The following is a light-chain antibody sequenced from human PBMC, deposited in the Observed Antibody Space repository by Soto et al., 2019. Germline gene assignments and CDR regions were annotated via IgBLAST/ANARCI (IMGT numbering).Light chain of an antibody. CDR1: QSVSSSY. CDR2: GAS. J-gene: IGKJ1*01. CDR3: QQYGSSPWT. V-gene: IGKV3-20*01. Sequence: EIVLTQSPGTLSLSPGERATLSCRASQSVSSSYLAWYQQKPGQAPRLLIYGASSRETGIPDRFSGSGSGTEFTLTISRLEPEDFAVYDCQQYGSSPWTFGQGTKVDIK.